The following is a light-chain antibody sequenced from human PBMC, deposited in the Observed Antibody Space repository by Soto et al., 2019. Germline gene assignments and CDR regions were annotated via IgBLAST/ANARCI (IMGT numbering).Light chain of an antibody. CDR1: ESVSSN. CDR3: QQYKKWPPLT. CDR2: GAS. J-gene: IGKJ4*01. Sequence: EVVMTQSPATLSVSPGERATLSCRASESVSSNLAWYQQKPGQAPRLLIYGASTRATGIPDRFSGSGSGTEFTLTITSLQSEDFAVHYCQQYKKWPPLTFGGGTKVEIK. V-gene: IGKV3-15*01.